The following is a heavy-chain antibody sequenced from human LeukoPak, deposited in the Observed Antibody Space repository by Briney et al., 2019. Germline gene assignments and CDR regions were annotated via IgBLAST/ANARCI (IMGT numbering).Heavy chain of an antibody. CDR1: GFTFSDYY. D-gene: IGHD5-12*01. V-gene: IGHV3-11*04. J-gene: IGHJ4*02. CDR3: AKQVYSGYDFDY. Sequence: GGSLRLSCAASGFTFSDYYMSWIRQAPGKGLEWVSYISSSGSTIYYADSVKGRFTISRDNSKNTLYLQMNSLRAEDTAVYYCAKQVYSGYDFDYWGQGTLVTVSS. CDR2: ISSSGSTI.